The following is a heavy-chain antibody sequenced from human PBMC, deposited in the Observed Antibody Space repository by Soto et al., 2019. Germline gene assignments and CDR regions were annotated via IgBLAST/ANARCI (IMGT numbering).Heavy chain of an antibody. CDR2: IWYDGSNK. V-gene: IGHV3-33*01. J-gene: IGHJ6*02. CDR1: GFTFSSYG. CDR3: ARGPSKSQPYSYYGMDV. D-gene: IGHD4-4*01. Sequence: QVQLVESGGGVVQPGRSLRLSCAASGFTFSSYGMHWVRQAPGKGLEWVAVIWYDGSNKYYADSVKGRFTISRDNSKNTLYLQMNSLRAEDTAVYYCARGPSKSQPYSYYGMDVWGQGPTVTVSS.